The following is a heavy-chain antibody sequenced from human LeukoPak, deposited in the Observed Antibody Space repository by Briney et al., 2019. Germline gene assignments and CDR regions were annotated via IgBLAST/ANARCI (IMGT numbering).Heavy chain of an antibody. V-gene: IGHV1-18*01. Sequence: ASVTVSCKASGYTFTGYGISWVRQAPGQGLEWMGWISAYNGNTNYAQKLQGRVTMTTDTSTSTAYMELRSLRSDDTAVYYCARNSSSWYALDYWGQGTLVTVSS. J-gene: IGHJ4*02. CDR2: ISAYNGNT. D-gene: IGHD6-13*01. CDR1: GYTFTGYG. CDR3: ARNSSSWYALDY.